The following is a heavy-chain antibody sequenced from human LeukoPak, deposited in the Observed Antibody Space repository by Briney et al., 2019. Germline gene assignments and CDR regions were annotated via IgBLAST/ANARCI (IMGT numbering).Heavy chain of an antibody. V-gene: IGHV4-34*01. CDR3: ARFFYHGSGSSPQTAFDP. D-gene: IGHD3-10*01. Sequence: PSETLSLTCAVYGGSFSGYYWSWIRQPPGKGLEWIGEINHSGSTNYNPSLKSRVTISVDTSKNQFSLKLSSVTAADTAVYYCARFFYHGSGSSPQTAFDPWGQGTLVTVSS. CDR2: INHSGST. J-gene: IGHJ5*02. CDR1: GGSFSGYY.